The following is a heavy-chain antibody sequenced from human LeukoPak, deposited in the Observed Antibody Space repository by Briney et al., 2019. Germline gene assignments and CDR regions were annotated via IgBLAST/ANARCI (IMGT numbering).Heavy chain of an antibody. Sequence: SETLSLTCTVSGGSISSYYWSWLRQPPGKGLEWIGYIYYSGSTNYNPSLKRRVTISVDTSKNQFSLTLSSVTAADTAVYYCARVFLQGYDFWKLDYWGQGTLVTVSS. V-gene: IGHV4-59*01. CDR2: IYYSGST. J-gene: IGHJ4*02. CDR1: GGSISSYY. CDR3: ARVFLQGYDFWKLDY. D-gene: IGHD3-3*01.